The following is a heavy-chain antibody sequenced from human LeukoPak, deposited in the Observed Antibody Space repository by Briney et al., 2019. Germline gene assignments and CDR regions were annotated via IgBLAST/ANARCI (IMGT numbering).Heavy chain of an antibody. Sequence: GGSLRLSCAASGFTFSSYGMSWVRQAPGKGLEWVSAISGSGGSTYYADSVKGRFTISRDNSKNTLYLQMNSLRADDTAVYYCAKGSLVVVPAARPFDYWGQGTLVTVSS. D-gene: IGHD2-2*01. CDR2: ISGSGGST. CDR1: GFTFSSYG. CDR3: AKGSLVVVPAARPFDY. V-gene: IGHV3-23*01. J-gene: IGHJ4*02.